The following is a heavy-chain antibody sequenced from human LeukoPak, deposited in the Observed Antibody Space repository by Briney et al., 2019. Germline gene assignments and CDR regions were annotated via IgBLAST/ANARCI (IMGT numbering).Heavy chain of an antibody. D-gene: IGHD3/OR15-3a*01. V-gene: IGHV3-30*03. J-gene: IGHJ4*02. CDR3: ARGSGYKYDFTGRERTKSRLDY. CDR1: GFTFSSYG. CDR2: ISFDGSNR. Sequence: GRSLRLSCAVSGFTFSSYGMHWVRQAPGKGLEWVAVISFDGSNRYYTDSVKGRFTISRDNSKNTLYLQMNSLRTEDTAVYYCARGSGYKYDFTGRERTKSRLDYWGQGTLITVSS.